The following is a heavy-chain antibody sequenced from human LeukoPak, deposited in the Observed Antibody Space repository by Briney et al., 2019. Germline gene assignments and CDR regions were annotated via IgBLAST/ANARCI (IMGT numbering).Heavy chain of an antibody. CDR3: AREREGPYGYLDY. CDR2: IYISGST. D-gene: IGHD4-17*01. V-gene: IGHV4-61*02. Sequence: PSETLSLTCTVSGGSISSASYYWSWIRQPAGKGLEWIGRIYISGSTNYNPSLKSRVAISVDTSKNQFSLRLSSVTAADTAVYYCAREREGPYGYLDYWGQGTLVTVSS. J-gene: IGHJ4*02. CDR1: GGSISSASYY.